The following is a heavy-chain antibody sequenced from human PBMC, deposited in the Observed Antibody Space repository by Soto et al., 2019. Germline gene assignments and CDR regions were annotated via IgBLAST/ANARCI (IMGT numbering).Heavy chain of an antibody. J-gene: IGHJ3*02. CDR1: DGSISSYY. D-gene: IGHD2-2*01. CDR2: IYYSGSI. Sequence: SETLSLTCTVSDGSISSYYWTWIRQPPGKGLERIGYIYYSGSINYNPSLTSRLTISVDTSKNQFSLKLSSVTAADTAVYYCARSGQLPSGGVAFDIWGLGTMVTVSS. CDR3: ARSGQLPSGGVAFDI. V-gene: IGHV4-59*01.